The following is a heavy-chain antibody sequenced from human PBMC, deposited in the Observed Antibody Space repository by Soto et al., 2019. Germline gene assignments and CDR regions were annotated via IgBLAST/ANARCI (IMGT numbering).Heavy chain of an antibody. V-gene: IGHV3-53*04. CDR3: ARGGYDSSGYYAFDI. CDR2: IYSGGST. J-gene: IGHJ3*02. Sequence: GGSLRLSCAASGFTVSSNYMSWVRQAPGKGLEWVSVIYSGGSTYYADSVKGRFTITRHNSKNTLYLQMNILRAEDTAVYYCARGGYDSSGYYAFDIWGQGTMVTVSS. D-gene: IGHD3-22*01. CDR1: GFTVSSNY.